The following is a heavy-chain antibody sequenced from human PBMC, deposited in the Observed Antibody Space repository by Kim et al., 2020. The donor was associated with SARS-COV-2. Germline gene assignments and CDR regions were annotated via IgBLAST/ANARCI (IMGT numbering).Heavy chain of an antibody. J-gene: IGHJ6*02. Sequence: SDQPVKGRFTISRDESKNTLFLQMNSLKTEDTAVYYCTTGSKRYYYYGMDVWGQGTTVTVSS. V-gene: IGHV3-15*01. CDR3: TTGSKRYYYYGMDV.